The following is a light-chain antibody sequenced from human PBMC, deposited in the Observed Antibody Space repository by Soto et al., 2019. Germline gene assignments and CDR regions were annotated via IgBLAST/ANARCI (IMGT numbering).Light chain of an antibody. CDR2: GAT. CDR1: QSVSSRL. Sequence: EIVLTQSPGTLSVSPGERASLSCRASQSVSSRLLAWYQQKPGQAPRVLIYGATSLATGIPDRFSRSVSGTDVTLTISQLQPEDSAVDYFQLCGDAMLTFGPWIKVDMK. CDR3: QLCGDAMLT. V-gene: IGKV3-20*01. J-gene: IGKJ3*01.